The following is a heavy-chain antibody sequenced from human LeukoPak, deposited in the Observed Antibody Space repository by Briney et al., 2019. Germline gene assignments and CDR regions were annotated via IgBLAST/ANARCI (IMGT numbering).Heavy chain of an antibody. CDR3: AKDYSSSTRCAATRFDY. J-gene: IGHJ4*02. CDR1: GFTLDDYA. V-gene: IGHV3-9*01. Sequence: PGRSLRLSCAASGFTLDDYAMHWVQQAPGKGLEWVSGISWNSGSIGYADSVKGRFTISRDNAKNSLYLQMNSLRAEDTALYYCAKDYSSSTRCAATRFDYWGQGTLVTVSS. D-gene: IGHD2-2*01. CDR2: ISWNSGSI.